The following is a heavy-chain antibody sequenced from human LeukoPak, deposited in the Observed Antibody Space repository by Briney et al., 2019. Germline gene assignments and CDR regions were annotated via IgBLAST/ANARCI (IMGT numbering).Heavy chain of an antibody. V-gene: IGHV3-33*06. CDR1: GFTFSKYG. J-gene: IGHJ4*02. D-gene: IGHD4-11*01. CDR2: IWYDGRTK. CDR3: AKETLSGLVTIDY. Sequence: GGSLRLSCAASGFTFSKYGIHWVRQAPGKGLEWVAVIWYDGRTKYYADSVKGRFTISRDNSKNTLYLQMNSLRAEDTAVYYCAKETLSGLVTIDYWGQGTLVTVSS.